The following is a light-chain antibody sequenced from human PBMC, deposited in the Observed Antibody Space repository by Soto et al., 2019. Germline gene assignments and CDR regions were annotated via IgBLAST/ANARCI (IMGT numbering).Light chain of an antibody. Sequence: AIRMTQSPSSLSASTGDRVTITCRASQGISSYLAWYQQKPGKAPKLLIYAASTLQSGVPTRFSGSGSETDFTLTISCLQSEDFATYYFQQYYSYPYTFGQGTKLEIK. CDR2: AAS. V-gene: IGKV1-8*01. CDR1: QGISSY. CDR3: QQYYSYPYT. J-gene: IGKJ2*01.